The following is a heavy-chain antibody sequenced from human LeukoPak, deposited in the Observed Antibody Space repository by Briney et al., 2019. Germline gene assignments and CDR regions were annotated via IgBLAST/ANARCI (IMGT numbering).Heavy chain of an antibody. J-gene: IGHJ1*01. CDR3: ARERVYYDGSGYKTAEYFQH. D-gene: IGHD3-22*01. CDR2: IYHSGST. Sequence: SETLSLTCAVSGGSISSSNWWSWVRQPPGKGLEWIGEIYHSGSTNYNPSLKSRVTISVDKSKNQFSLKLSSVTAADTAVYYCARERVYYDGSGYKTAEYFQHWGQGTLVTVSS. V-gene: IGHV4-4*02. CDR1: GGSISSSNW.